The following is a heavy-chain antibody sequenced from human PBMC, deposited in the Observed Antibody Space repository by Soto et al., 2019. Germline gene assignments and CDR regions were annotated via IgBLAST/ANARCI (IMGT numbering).Heavy chain of an antibody. J-gene: IGHJ4*02. V-gene: IGHV4-4*02. CDR2: IYHSGST. Sequence: QVQLQESGPGLVKPSGTLSLTCAVSGCSISSSNWWSWGRQPPGKGLEWIGEIYHSGSTNYNPYLKSRVTISVDKSKNQFSLKLSSVTAADTAVYYCARTLVVPAASFDYWGQGTLVTVSS. D-gene: IGHD2-2*01. CDR3: ARTLVVPAASFDY. CDR1: GCSISSSNW.